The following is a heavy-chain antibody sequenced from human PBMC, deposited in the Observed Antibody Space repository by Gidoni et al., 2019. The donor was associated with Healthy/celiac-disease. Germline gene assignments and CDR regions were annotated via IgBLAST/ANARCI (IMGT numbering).Heavy chain of an antibody. V-gene: IGHV1-18*04. CDR3: ARDWGIAGAGSGMDV. CDR2: ISAYNGNT. J-gene: IGHJ6*02. D-gene: IGHD6-19*01. CDR1: RYTFTTYG. Sequence: QVQLVLYGDEVKKPGASVKVSCKASRYTFTTYGISWVRQDPGQGLEWMGGISAYNGNTNDAQKLQGRVNMTTDTSTSKAYMELRSLRSDDTAVYYCARDWGIAGAGSGMDVWGQGTTVTVSS.